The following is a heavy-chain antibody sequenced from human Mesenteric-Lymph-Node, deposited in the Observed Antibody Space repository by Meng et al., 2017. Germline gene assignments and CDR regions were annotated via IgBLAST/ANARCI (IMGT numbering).Heavy chain of an antibody. D-gene: IGHD3-22*01. Sequence: GGSLRLSCAASGFTFSSYSMNWVRQAPGKGLEWVSSISSSSYIYYADSVKGRFTISRDNAKNSLYLQMNSLRAEDTAVYYCARDKDYYDSSGPPGGYFDLWGRGTLVTVSS. J-gene: IGHJ2*01. CDR1: GFTFSSYS. CDR3: ARDKDYYDSSGPPGGYFDL. V-gene: IGHV3-21*01. CDR2: ISSSSYI.